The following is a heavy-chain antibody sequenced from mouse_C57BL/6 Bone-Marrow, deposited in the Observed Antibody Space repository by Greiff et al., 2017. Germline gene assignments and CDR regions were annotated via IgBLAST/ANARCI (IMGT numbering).Heavy chain of an antibody. CDR1: GFNIKDYY. D-gene: IGHD1-1*01. CDR2: IDPEDGET. Sequence: EVQLQQSGAELVKPGASVKLSCTASGFNIKDYYIHWVKQRTEQGLEWIGRIDPEDGETKYAPKFQDKATITADTSYNTAYLQLSSLTYEDTAVYYCTRSLIYYGTNYWGQGTTPTVSS. J-gene: IGHJ2*01. V-gene: IGHV14-2*01. CDR3: TRSLIYYGTNY.